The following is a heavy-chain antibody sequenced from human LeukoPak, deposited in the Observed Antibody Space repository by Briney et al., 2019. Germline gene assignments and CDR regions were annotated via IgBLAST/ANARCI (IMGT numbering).Heavy chain of an antibody. J-gene: IGHJ4*02. D-gene: IGHD1-26*01. V-gene: IGHV5-51*01. CDR2: IYPGDSDT. Sequence: GESLKISCNGSGYSFTSYWIGWVRQMPGKGLEWMGIIYPGDSDTRYSPSFQGQVPISADKSISTAYLQWSSLKASDTAMYYCARRRDLYSGSYYPFDYWGQGTLVTVSS. CDR1: GYSFTSYW. CDR3: ARRRDLYSGSYYPFDY.